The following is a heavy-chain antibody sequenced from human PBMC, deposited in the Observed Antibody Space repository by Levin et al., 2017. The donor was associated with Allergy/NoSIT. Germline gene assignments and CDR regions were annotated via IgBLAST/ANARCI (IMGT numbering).Heavy chain of an antibody. CDR2: IGTAGDT. D-gene: IGHD2-2*01. Sequence: GESLKISCAASGFTFSSYDMHWVRQATGKGLEWVSAIGTAGDTYYPGSVKGRFTISRENAKNSLYLQMNSLRAGDTAVYYCARGHCSSTSCNYYYYGMDVWGQGTTVTVSS. CDR1: GFTFSSYD. CDR3: ARGHCSSTSCNYYYYGMDV. J-gene: IGHJ6*02. V-gene: IGHV3-13*01.